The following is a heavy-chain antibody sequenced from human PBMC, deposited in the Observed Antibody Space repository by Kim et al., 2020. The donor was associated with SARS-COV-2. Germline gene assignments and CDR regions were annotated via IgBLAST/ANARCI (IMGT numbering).Heavy chain of an antibody. V-gene: IGHV4-34*01. CDR1: GGSFSGYY. J-gene: IGHJ4*02. Sequence: SETLSLTCAVYGGSFSGYYWSWIRQPPGKGLEWIGEINHSGSTNYNPSLKSRVTISVDTSKNQFSLKLSSVTAADTAVYYCARAPPTIQYYFDYWGQGTLVTVSS. D-gene: IGHD4-4*01. CDR2: INHSGST. CDR3: ARAPPTIQYYFDY.